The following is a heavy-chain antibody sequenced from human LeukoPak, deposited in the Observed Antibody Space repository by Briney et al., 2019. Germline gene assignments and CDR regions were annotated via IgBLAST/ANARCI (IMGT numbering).Heavy chain of an antibody. J-gene: IGHJ3*02. CDR2: ISNDGSNK. D-gene: IGHD3-10*01. V-gene: IGHV3-30*18. CDR1: GFTFSSYG. CDR3: AKGRGAFDI. Sequence: QSGGSLRLSCVASGFTFSSYGMHWVRQAPGKGLEWVAVISNDGSNKYYADSVKGRFTISRDNSKNTLYLQMNSLRAEDTAVYYCAKGRGAFDIWGQGTMVTVSS.